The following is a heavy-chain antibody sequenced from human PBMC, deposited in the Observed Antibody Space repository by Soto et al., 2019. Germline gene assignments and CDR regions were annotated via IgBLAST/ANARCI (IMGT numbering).Heavy chain of an antibody. CDR1: GFSLSTSGMG. CDR3: ARRYYDTLTGLPYYFDD. J-gene: IGHJ4*02. CDR2: IYWDDDR. Sequence: QVTLKEAGPTLLKPTQTLTLTCTFSGFSLSTSGMGVGWIRQPPGKALEWLALIYWDDDRRHSPSLKSRLTITKDTSKNQVVLTMTNMDPVDTATYYCARRYYDTLTGLPYYFDDWGQGTRVTVSS. V-gene: IGHV2-5*02. D-gene: IGHD3-9*01.